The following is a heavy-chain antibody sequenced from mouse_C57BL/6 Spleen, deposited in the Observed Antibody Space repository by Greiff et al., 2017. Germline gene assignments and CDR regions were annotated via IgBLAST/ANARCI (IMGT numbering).Heavy chain of an antibody. CDR1: GYTFTSYW. Sequence: QVQLQQPGAELVRPGSSVKLSCKASGYTFTSYWMHWVKQRPIQGLEWIGNIDPPDSETHYNQKFKDKATLTVDKSSSTAYMQLSSLTSEDSAVYYCARAYYGSSYETFFDYWGQGTTLTVSS. J-gene: IGHJ2*01. CDR2: IDPPDSET. CDR3: ARAYYGSSYETFFDY. V-gene: IGHV1-52*01. D-gene: IGHD1-1*01.